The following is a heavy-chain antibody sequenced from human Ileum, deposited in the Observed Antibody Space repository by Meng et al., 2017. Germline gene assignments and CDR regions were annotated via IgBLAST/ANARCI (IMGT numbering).Heavy chain of an antibody. CDR3: VSERRRSYFFDY. CDR2: IFYTGAT. J-gene: IGHJ4*02. Sequence: QVQLQESGPGLVKPSQTPFLNCTVSGGSITSGDYYWSWIRQPPGKGLEWIGYIFYTGATYSNPSLKSRVTVSLDTSKSQFSLKLSSVTAADTAIYYCVSERRRSYFFDYWGQGTLVTVSS. V-gene: IGHV4-30-4*01. CDR1: GGSITSGDYY.